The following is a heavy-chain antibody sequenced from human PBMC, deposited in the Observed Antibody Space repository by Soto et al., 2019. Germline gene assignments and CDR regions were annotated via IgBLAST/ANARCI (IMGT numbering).Heavy chain of an antibody. CDR3: AKGGRQWLVTSDFNY. CDR2: VSHDGRNT. CDR1: GFAFSDYA. D-gene: IGHD6-19*01. V-gene: IGHV3-30*18. Sequence: GGSLRLSCAASGFAFSDYAMHWVRQAPGKGLEWVAVVSHDGRNTHYADSVKGRFTISRDSSKNTVSPEMTSLRAEDTAVYYCAKGGRQWLVTSDFNYWGQGALVTVSS. J-gene: IGHJ4*02.